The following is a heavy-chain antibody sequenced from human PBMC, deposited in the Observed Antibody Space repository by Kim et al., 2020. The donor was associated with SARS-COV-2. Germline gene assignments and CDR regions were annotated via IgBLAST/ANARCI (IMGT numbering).Heavy chain of an antibody. CDR1: GYSFTSYW. CDR3: ARVDSHIVVVTPLGDAFDI. CDR2: IYPGDSDT. V-gene: IGHV5-51*01. D-gene: IGHD2-21*02. J-gene: IGHJ3*02. Sequence: GESLKISCKGSGYSFTSYWIGWVRQMPGKGLEWMGIIYPGDSDTRYSPSFQGQVTISADKSISTAYLQWSSLKASDTAMYYCARVDSHIVVVTPLGDAFDIWGQGTMVTVSS.